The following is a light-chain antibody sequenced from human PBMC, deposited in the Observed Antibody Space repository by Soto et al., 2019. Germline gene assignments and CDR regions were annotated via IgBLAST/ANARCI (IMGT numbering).Light chain of an antibody. CDR2: DVS. CDR1: RSDVGGYNF. J-gene: IGLJ1*01. V-gene: IGLV2-14*03. Sequence: QSAPTQPASESGSLGQSITISCTGSRSDVGGYNFVSWYQQYPGKAPKLLIFDVSKRPSGVSNRFSGSQSGNTAFLTISGLQVEDEAEYYCNSYTTSSTLVFGTGTKLTVL. CDR3: NSYTTSSTLV.